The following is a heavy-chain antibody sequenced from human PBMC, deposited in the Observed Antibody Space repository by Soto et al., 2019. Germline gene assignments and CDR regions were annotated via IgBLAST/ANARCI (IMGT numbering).Heavy chain of an antibody. V-gene: IGHV4-59*01. Sequence: SETLSLTCTVSGGSISSYYWSWIRQPPGKGLEWIGYIYYSGSTNYNPSLKSRVTISVDTSKNQFSLKLSSVTAADTAVYYCARGPSDLLWLGEGGLKFDYGGQGPLVTVSS. D-gene: IGHD3-10*01. CDR2: IYYSGST. J-gene: IGHJ4*02. CDR3: ARGPSDLLWLGEGGLKFDY. CDR1: GGSISSYY.